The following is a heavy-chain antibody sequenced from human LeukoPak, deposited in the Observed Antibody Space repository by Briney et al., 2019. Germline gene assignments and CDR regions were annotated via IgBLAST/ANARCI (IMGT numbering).Heavy chain of an antibody. D-gene: IGHD6-13*01. J-gene: IGHJ6*02. CDR1: GFTFSSYA. CDR2: ITGSGGNT. Sequence: PGGSLRLSCAASGFTFSSYAMSWVRQAPGMGLEWVSVITGSGGNTYYADSVKGRFTISKDNSKNTVYVQMSSLRVDDTAVYYCAKAASSSWPSYYYGMDVWGQGTTVTVSS. CDR3: AKAASSSWPSYYYGMDV. V-gene: IGHV3-23*01.